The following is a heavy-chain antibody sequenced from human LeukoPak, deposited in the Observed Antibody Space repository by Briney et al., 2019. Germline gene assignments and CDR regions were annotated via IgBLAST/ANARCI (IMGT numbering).Heavy chain of an antibody. CDR1: GFTFSIYG. Sequence: GGSLRLSCAASGFTFSIYGMHWVRQAPGKGLEWVAVISYDGSNKYYADSVKGRFTISGDNSKNTLYLQMNSLRAEDTAVYYCATYYADFYGDYPYYFDYWGQGTLVTVSS. D-gene: IGHD4-17*01. CDR2: ISYDGSNK. CDR3: ATYYADFYGDYPYYFDY. J-gene: IGHJ4*02. V-gene: IGHV3-30*03.